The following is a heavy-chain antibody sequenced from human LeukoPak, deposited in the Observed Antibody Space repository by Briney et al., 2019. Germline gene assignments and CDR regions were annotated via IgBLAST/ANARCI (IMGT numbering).Heavy chain of an antibody. V-gene: IGHV5-51*07. CDR3: ARHDKGYSGYVTLDY. J-gene: IGHJ4*02. CDR1: GYSFTSYW. Sequence: GESLKISCKGSGYSFTSYWIGWVHQMPGKGLDWMGIINPGYSDIRYSPSFQGQVTISADKSISTAYLQWSSLKASDTAIYYCARHDKGYSGYVTLDYWGQGTLVTVSS. D-gene: IGHD5-12*01. CDR2: INPGYSDI.